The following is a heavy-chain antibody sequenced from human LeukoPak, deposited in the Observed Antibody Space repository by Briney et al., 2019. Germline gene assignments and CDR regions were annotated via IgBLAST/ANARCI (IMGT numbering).Heavy chain of an antibody. V-gene: IGHV1-2*02. Sequence: ASVKFSCKASGYIFTGNFIHWVRQAPGQGLEWMGWITPETGATHYAERFQGRVTLTGDTSITTAHMELSRLTSDDTAVYYCAREDRESGGMDVWGQGTAVSVSS. J-gene: IGHJ6*02. CDR1: GYIFTGNF. CDR2: ITPETGAT. CDR3: AREDRESGGMDV.